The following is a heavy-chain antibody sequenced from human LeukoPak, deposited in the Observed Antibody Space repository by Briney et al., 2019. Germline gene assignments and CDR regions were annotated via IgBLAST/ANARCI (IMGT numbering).Heavy chain of an antibody. CDR3: ARAGQYYFDY. CDR2: IYSGGST. V-gene: IGHV3-53*01. J-gene: IGHJ4*02. CDR1: GFTVSSNY. D-gene: IGHD4-11*01. Sequence: PGGSLRLSCAASGFTVSSNYMSWVRQAPGKGLEWVSVIYSGGSTYYADSVKGRFIISRDNSKNTLYLQMNSLRAEDTAVHYCARAGQYYFDYWGQGTLVTVSS.